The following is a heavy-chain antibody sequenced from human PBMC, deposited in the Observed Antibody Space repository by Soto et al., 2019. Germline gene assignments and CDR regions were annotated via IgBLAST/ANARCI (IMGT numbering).Heavy chain of an antibody. CDR1: GDTFNFYS. CDR2: VNPIVSMS. Sequence: ASVKVSCKASGDTFNFYSINWVRQAPGLGLEWMGRVNPIVSMSNYAQKFQGRVTMTADKSTSTAYMELSSLRSEDTAIYYCASSYGSGYRAFDYWGQGTLVTVSS. J-gene: IGHJ4*02. CDR3: ASSYGSGYRAFDY. D-gene: IGHD3-10*01. V-gene: IGHV1-69*02.